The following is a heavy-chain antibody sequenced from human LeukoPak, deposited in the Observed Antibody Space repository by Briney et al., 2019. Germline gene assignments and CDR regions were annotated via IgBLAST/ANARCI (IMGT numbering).Heavy chain of an antibody. V-gene: IGHV3-30*02. CDR1: GFTFSSYA. Sequence: HPGGSLRLSCAVSGFTFSSYAMHWVRQAPGKGLEWVAFIRYDGSNKYYADSVKGRFTISRDNSKNTLYLQMNSLRAEDTAVYYCAKGSKEVLFTRDHYMDVWGKGTTVTISS. J-gene: IGHJ6*03. CDR3: AKGSKEVLFTRDHYMDV. D-gene: IGHD3-3*01. CDR2: IRYDGSNK.